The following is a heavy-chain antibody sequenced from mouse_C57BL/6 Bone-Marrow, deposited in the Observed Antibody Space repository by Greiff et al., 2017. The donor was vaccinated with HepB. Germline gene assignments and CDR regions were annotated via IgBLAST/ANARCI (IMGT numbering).Heavy chain of an antibody. Sequence: QVQLKQPGTELVKPGASVKLSCKASGYTFTSYWMHWVKQRPGQGLEWIGNINPSNGGTNYNEKFKSKATLTVDKSSSTAYMQLSSLTSEDSAVYYCARKMRDYEGFAYWGQGTLVTVSA. CDR3: ARKMRDYEGFAY. CDR2: INPSNGGT. CDR1: GYTFTSYW. D-gene: IGHD2-4*01. V-gene: IGHV1-53*01. J-gene: IGHJ3*01.